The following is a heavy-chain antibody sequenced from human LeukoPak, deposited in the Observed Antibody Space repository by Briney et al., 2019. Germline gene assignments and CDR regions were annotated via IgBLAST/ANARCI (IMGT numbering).Heavy chain of an antibody. V-gene: IGHV4-34*01. Sequence: SETLSLTCAVYGGSFSGYYWSWIRQPPGKGLEWIGEINHSGSTNYNPSLKSRVTISVDTSKNQFSLKLSSVTAADTAVYYCASHHYCSGGSCLDYWGQGTLVTVSS. CDR2: INHSGST. CDR3: ASHHYCSGGSCLDY. CDR1: GGSFSGYY. J-gene: IGHJ4*02. D-gene: IGHD2-15*01.